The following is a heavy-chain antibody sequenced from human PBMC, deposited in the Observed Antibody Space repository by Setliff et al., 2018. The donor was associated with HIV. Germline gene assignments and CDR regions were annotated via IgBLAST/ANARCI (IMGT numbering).Heavy chain of an antibody. D-gene: IGHD3-10*01. J-gene: IGHJ4*02. Sequence: GASVKVSCKASGYSFTYYAVHWVRQAPGQRLEWMGWINAGNGVTRYAEKFQGRVTFTRDTSASTAYMELSSLRSAGTAVYYCARDQKYGSGSYYKSGTFDYWGQGALVTVSS. CDR2: INAGNGVT. CDR1: GYSFTYYA. V-gene: IGHV1-3*01. CDR3: ARDQKYGSGSYYKSGTFDY.